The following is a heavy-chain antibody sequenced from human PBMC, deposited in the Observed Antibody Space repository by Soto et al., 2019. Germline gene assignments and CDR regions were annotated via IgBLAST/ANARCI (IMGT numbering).Heavy chain of an antibody. V-gene: IGHV4-4*02. CDR3: ASPGGDGDYALDY. CDR1: GNSITSSNR. D-gene: IGHD4-17*01. J-gene: IGHJ4*02. Sequence: PSETLSLTCDPSGNSITSSNRWIWVRQSPGKGLEYLGAIHHSGSTNYNPSLKRRVTISADKSKNPFSLKLTSVTAADTALYYCASPGGDGDYALDYWGQGTLVTVYS. CDR2: IHHSGST.